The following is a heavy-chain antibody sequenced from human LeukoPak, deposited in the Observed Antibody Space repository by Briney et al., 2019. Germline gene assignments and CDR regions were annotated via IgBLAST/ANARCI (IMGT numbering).Heavy chain of an antibody. D-gene: IGHD6-6*01. CDR1: GFTFNSYW. V-gene: IGHV3-7*01. J-gene: IGHJ4*02. CDR3: ARGRPSIDY. CDR2: INQDGSDR. Sequence: GGSLRLSCAASGFTFNSYWMTWVRQAPGKGLDWVANINQDGSDRYYVASVKGRFTISRDNANNSLYLQMNSLRAEDTAVYYCARGRPSIDYWGQGTLVTVSS.